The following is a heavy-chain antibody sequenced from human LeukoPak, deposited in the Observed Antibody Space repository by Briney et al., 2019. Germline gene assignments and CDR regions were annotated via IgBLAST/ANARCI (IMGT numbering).Heavy chain of an antibody. J-gene: IGHJ4*02. D-gene: IGHD1-1*01. CDR3: AKDLRYAFDY. Sequence: PGGSLRLSCAASGFAFSTYAMSWVRQTPGKGLEWVSALSANGGRTYYADSVKGRFTISRDNSRNRLYLQMNSLRAEDTAIYYCAKDLRYAFDYWGQGTLVTVSS. CDR2: LSANGGRT. CDR1: GFAFSTYA. V-gene: IGHV3-23*01.